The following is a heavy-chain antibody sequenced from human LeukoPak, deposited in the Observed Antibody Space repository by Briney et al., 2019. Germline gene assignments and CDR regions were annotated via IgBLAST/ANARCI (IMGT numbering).Heavy chain of an antibody. D-gene: IGHD2-2*01. CDR1: GYTFTGYY. J-gene: IGHJ4*02. CDR3: ARRPINCIITNCYVDY. Sequence: ASVTVSCTASGYTFTGYYMHWVRQAPGQGLEWMGWMNPNSGDTSYAREFQDRVTMTRDTSLSTAYMELSRLRSDDTAVYFCARRPINCIITNCYVDYWGQGTLVTVSS. CDR2: MNPNSGDT. V-gene: IGHV1-2*02.